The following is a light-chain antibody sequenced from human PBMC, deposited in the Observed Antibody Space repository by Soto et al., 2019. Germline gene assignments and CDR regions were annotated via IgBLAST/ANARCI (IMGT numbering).Light chain of an antibody. V-gene: IGLV1-44*01. CDR1: SSNIGRNT. CDR3: AAWDASLNAWA. J-gene: IGLJ3*02. CDR2: SSD. Sequence: QSVLTQPPSASGTPGQRVTISCSGSSSNIGRNTVKWYRQLPGTAAKLLIGSSDQRPSGVPDRFSGSQSGTSASLAISGLQSEDEADYICAAWDASLNAWAFGGGTKLTVL.